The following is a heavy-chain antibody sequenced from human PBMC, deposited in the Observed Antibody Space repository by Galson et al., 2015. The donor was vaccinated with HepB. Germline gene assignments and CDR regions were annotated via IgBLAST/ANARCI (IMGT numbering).Heavy chain of an antibody. V-gene: IGHV3-9*01. CDR3: AKATPLRTVTYAFDI. J-gene: IGHJ3*02. CDR2: ISWNSGSI. D-gene: IGHD4-17*01. Sequence: SLRLSCAASGFTFDDYAMHWVRQAPGKGLEWVSGISWNSGSIGYADSVKGRFTISRDNAKNSLYLQMNSLRAEDTALYYCAKATPLRTVTYAFDIWGQGTMVTVSS. CDR1: GFTFDDYA.